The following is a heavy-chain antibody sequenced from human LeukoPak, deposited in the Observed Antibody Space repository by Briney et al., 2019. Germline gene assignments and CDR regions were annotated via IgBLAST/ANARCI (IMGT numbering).Heavy chain of an antibody. CDR3: AKVGYPPPFSAFDI. Sequence: GGSLRLSCAASGFTFDDYAMHWVRQAPGKGLEWVSAISGSGGSTHYADSVKGRFTISRDNSKNTLYLQMNSLRAEDTAVYYCAKVGYPPPFSAFDIWGQGTMVTVSS. CDR2: ISGSGGST. D-gene: IGHD3-16*02. V-gene: IGHV3-23*01. CDR1: GFTFDDYA. J-gene: IGHJ3*02.